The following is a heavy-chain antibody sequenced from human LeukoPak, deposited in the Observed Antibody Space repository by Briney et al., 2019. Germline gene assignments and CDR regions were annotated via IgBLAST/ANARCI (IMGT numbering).Heavy chain of an antibody. CDR3: ARVFDL. CDR2: IYTSGST. CDR1: GGSMSSGSYY. V-gene: IGHV4-61*02. Sequence: PSQTLSLTCTVSGGSMSSGSYYWNWIRQPAGKGLEWIGGIYTSGSTNYSPSLKSRVTISVDTSKNHFSLKLSSVTAADTAVYYCARVFDLWGQGTLVTVSS. J-gene: IGHJ5*02.